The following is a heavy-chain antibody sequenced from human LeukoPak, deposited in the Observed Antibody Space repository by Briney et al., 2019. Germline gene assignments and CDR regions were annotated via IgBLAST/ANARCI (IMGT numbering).Heavy chain of an antibody. CDR2: FDPEDGET. CDR1: GYTLTELS. J-gene: IGHJ4*02. D-gene: IGHD5-24*01. V-gene: IGHV1-24*01. Sequence: ASVKVSCEVSGYTLTELSMHWVRQAPGKGLEWMGGFDPEDGETIYAQKFQGRVTMTEDTSTDTAYMELSSLRSEDTAVYYCATGEMATRMPDYWGQGTLVTVSS. CDR3: ATGEMATRMPDY.